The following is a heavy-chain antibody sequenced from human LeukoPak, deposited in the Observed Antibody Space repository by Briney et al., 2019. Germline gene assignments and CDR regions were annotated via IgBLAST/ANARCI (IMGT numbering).Heavy chain of an antibody. V-gene: IGHV4-39*01. D-gene: IGHD1-14*01. CDR1: GGSISSSSYY. Sequence: PSETLSLTCTVSGGSISSSSYYWGWIRQPPGKGLEWIGSIYHSGNTYYNPSLKSRLTISVDTSKNQFSLKLSSVAAADTAVYYCARQQPELDYWGQGTLVTASS. CDR2: IYHSGNT. CDR3: ARQQPELDY. J-gene: IGHJ4*02.